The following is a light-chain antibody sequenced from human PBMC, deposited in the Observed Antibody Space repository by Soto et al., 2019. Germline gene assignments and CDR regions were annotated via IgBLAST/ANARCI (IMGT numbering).Light chain of an antibody. CDR2: AAS. J-gene: IGKJ1*01. Sequence: DIQMTQSPSSLSASVGDRVTITCRASQSVSSYLNWYQQKPGKAPKLLIYAASSLQSGVPPRFSGSVSGTDSTLTISSLQPEDFATYYCQQSHSLPWTFGQGTKVEIQ. V-gene: IGKV1-39*01. CDR1: QSVSSY. CDR3: QQSHSLPWT.